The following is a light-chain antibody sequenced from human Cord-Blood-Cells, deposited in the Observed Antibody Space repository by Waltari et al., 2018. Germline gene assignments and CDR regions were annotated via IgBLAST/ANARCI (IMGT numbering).Light chain of an antibody. CDR3: QKYNSDPWT. V-gene: IGKV1-5*01. CDR2: DAS. J-gene: IGKJ1*01. CDR1: QGISSS. Sequence: TPSCSTLPAPLVDIFTTTCRASQGISSSLAWYQQKPGKAPKLLIYDASSLESGVPSRFSGSGSGTEFTLTISSLQPDDFATYYCQKYNSDPWTFGQGTKVEIK.